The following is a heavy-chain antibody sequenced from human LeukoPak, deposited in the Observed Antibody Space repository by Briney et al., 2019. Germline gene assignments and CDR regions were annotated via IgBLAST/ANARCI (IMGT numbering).Heavy chain of an antibody. CDR1: GYSISSGHY. D-gene: IGHD3-22*01. CDR3: AKYGRGANSMIVVKSGGLLDY. V-gene: IGHV4-38-2*02. Sequence: SETLSLTCTVSGYSISSGHYWGWIRQPPGKGLEWIGSMYHSGSTYYNPPLKSRVTISEDTSKNQFSLKLRSVTAADTAVYYCAKYGRGANSMIVVKSGGLLDYWGQGTLVTVSS. CDR2: MYHSGST. J-gene: IGHJ4*02.